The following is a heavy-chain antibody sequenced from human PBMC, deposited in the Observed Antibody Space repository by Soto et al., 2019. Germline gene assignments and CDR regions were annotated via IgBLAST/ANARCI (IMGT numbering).Heavy chain of an antibody. Sequence: VQLVQSGAEVKKPGASVQVSCKTSGYSFSNYSMHWVRQVPGQGLEWMGKINPNDGSTSLAQKFKDAVTLTRDTSTNTVYMELSSLTSEDTAVYYCARDGVQLWPRYYFDYWGQGTLVTVST. D-gene: IGHD1-1*01. CDR2: INPNDGST. CDR3: ARDGVQLWPRYYFDY. V-gene: IGHV1-46*01. CDR1: GYSFSNYS. J-gene: IGHJ4*02.